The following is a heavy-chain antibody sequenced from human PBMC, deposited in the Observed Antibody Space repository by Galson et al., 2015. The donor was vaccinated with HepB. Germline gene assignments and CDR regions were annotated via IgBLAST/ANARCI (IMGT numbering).Heavy chain of an antibody. CDR1: GYTFSTYS. CDR3: ARGALVVVVDATQNNWFDP. V-gene: IGHV1-18*01. Sequence: SVKASCKASGYTFSTYSITWVRQAPGQGLEWMGWISPYNRSTDYARKFQGRVTMTTDTSTSTAYMELRSLRSDDTAVYYCARGALVVVVDATQNNWFDPWGQGTLVTVSS. CDR2: ISPYNRST. J-gene: IGHJ5*02. D-gene: IGHD2-15*01.